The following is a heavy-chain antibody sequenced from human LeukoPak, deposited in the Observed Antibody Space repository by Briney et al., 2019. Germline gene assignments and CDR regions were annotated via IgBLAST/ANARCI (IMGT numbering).Heavy chain of an antibody. J-gene: IGHJ4*02. CDR3: ARGPDRYYGSGSYYPDY. V-gene: IGHV1-8*01. D-gene: IGHD3-10*01. CDR1: GYTFTSYD. Sequence: ASVKASCKASGYTFTSYDINWVRQATGQGLEWMGWMNPNSGNTGYAQKFQGRVTMTRNTYISTAYMELSSLRSEDTAVYYCARGPDRYYGSGSYYPDYWGQGTLVSVSS. CDR2: MNPNSGNT.